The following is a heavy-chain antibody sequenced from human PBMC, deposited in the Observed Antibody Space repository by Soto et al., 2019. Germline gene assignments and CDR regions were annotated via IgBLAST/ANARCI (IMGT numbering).Heavy chain of an antibody. V-gene: IGHV3-30-3*01. CDR3: ARDGLPDDFRSGGYWFDP. Sequence: QVHLVESGGGVVQPGRSLTLSCAASGFTFSTFALHWVRRAPGEGLEWVALISHDGRMERDADSVKGRFTISRDNSKNTLYMQMDSLRLEDTGVYYCARDGLPDDFRSGGYWFDPWGQGTQVTVSS. CDR2: ISHDGRME. D-gene: IGHD3-3*01. CDR1: GFTFSTFA. J-gene: IGHJ5*02.